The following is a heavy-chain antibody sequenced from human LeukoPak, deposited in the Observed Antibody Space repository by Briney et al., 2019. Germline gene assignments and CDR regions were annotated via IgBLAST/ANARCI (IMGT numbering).Heavy chain of an antibody. D-gene: IGHD5-24*01. CDR1: GFTFSSYA. CDR2: ISYDGSNK. V-gene: IGHV3-30*01. Sequence: QPGGSLRLSCAASGFTFSSYAMHWVRQAPGKGLEWVAVISYDGSNKYYADSVKGRFTISRDNSKNTLYLQMNSLRAEDTAVYYCARDRFKSVPARTGLEMATPLGYWGQGTLVTVSS. J-gene: IGHJ4*02. CDR3: ARDRFKSVPARTGLEMATPLGY.